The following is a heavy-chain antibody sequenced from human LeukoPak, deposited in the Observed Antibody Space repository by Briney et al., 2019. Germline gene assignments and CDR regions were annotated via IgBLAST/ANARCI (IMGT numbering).Heavy chain of an antibody. Sequence: ASVKVSCKASGYTFTSYDINWVRQATGQGLEWMGWMNPNSGNTGYAQKFQGRVTMTRNTSISTAYMELSSLRSEDTAVYYCAREEVPDYYGSGSYYSYWGQGTLVTVSS. V-gene: IGHV1-8*01. J-gene: IGHJ4*02. CDR3: AREEVPDYYGSGSYYSY. D-gene: IGHD3-10*01. CDR2: MNPNSGNT. CDR1: GYTFTSYD.